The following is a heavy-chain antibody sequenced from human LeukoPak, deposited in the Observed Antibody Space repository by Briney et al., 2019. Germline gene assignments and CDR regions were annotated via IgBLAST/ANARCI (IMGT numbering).Heavy chain of an antibody. J-gene: IGHJ4*02. D-gene: IGHD3-9*01. CDR2: ISSGDRT. V-gene: IGHV3-23*01. CDR3: AKDATASPYFHWFDN. Sequence: PEGSLRLSCAASGFTFSSYAMNWVRQAPGKGLEWAAGISSGDRTFHAESVKGRFTVSRDKSKDTLYLQMNSLRAEDTAVYYCAKDATASPYFHWFDNWGQGTQVIVSS. CDR1: GFTFSSYA.